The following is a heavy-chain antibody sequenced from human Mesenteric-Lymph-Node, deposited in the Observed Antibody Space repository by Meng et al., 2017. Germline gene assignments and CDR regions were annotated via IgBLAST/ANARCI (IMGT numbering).Heavy chain of an antibody. D-gene: IGHD6-13*01. Sequence: ASVKVSCKASGYTFTTFGISWVRQAPGQGLEGMGWISPYTGDTKYAQRLQGRVTMTTDTSTSTAYMELRSLRSDDTAVYYCARDGHGYISSWGCDYWGQGTLVTVSS. CDR3: ARDGHGYISSWGCDY. CDR2: ISPYTGDT. CDR1: GYTFTTFG. J-gene: IGHJ4*02. V-gene: IGHV1-18*01.